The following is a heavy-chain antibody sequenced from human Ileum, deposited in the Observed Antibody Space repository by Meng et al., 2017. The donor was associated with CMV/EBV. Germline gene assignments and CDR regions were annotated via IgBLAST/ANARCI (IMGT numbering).Heavy chain of an antibody. CDR1: GFTFDNYA. CDR2: ISDGGGNT. D-gene: IGHD1-1*01. J-gene: IGHJ4*02. Sequence: EVQLLESGGDFKQPGGSLRLSCTASGFTFDNYAMAWVRQAPGKGLEWVSGISDGGGNTYYADSVKGRFSISRDNSKNTVYLEMNSLRAEDTAKYYCATEDWNADYWGQGTLVTVSS. V-gene: IGHV3-23*01. CDR3: ATEDWNADY.